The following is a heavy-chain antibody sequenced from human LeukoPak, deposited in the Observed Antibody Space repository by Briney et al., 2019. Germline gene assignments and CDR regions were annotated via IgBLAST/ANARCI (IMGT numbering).Heavy chain of an antibody. D-gene: IGHD3-22*01. CDR1: GYTFTGYY. CDR3: ARGPFHYWYYYDSSGYPFDY. J-gene: IGHJ4*02. V-gene: IGHV1-18*04. Sequence: GASVKVSCKASGYTFTGYYMHWVRQAPGQGLEWMGWISAYNGDTNYAQKLQGRVTMTTDTSTSTAYMELRSLRSDDTAVYYCARGPFHYWYYYDSSGYPFDYWGQGTLVTVSS. CDR2: ISAYNGDT.